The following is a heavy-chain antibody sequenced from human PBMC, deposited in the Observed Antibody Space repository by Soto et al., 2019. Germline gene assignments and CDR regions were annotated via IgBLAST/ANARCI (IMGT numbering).Heavy chain of an antibody. CDR2: IKQEGSEK. CDR3: ARDRMGYCSSTSCYESPMDV. D-gene: IGHD2-2*01. J-gene: IGHJ6*03. CDR1: GFTFSSYW. Sequence: GGSLRLSCAASGFTFSSYWMSWVRQAPGKGLEWVANIKQEGSEKYYVDSLKGRFTISRDNAKNSLYMQMNSLRAEDTAVYYCARDRMGYCSSTSCYESPMDVWGKGTTVTVSS. V-gene: IGHV3-7*01.